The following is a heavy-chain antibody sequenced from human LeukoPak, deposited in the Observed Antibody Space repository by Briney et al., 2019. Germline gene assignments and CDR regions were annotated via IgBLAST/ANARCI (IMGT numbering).Heavy chain of an antibody. CDR1: GVSITTGFH. J-gene: IGHJ3*02. D-gene: IGHD3-3*01. CDR3: ARPNYDFWSGNAFDI. V-gene: IGHV4-30-4*01. CDR2: IYYSGDT. Sequence: SETLSLTCTVSGVSITTGFHWNWIRQRPGEGLEWIGHIYYSGDTYYNPSLKSRVTISVDTSKNQFSLKLSSVTAADTAVYYCARPNYDFWSGNAFDIWGQGTMVTVSS.